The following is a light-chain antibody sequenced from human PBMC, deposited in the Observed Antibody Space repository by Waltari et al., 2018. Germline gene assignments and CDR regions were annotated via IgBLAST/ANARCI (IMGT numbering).Light chain of an antibody. Sequence: QTVVTQEPSLTVSPGGTVTLTCASSTGAVTSGYYPNWFQQKPGQAPRALIYSTRNQRSGTPARFSGSRLGGKAALTLSGVQPEDEAEYYCLLYYGGAYVVFGGGTKLTVL. V-gene: IGLV7-43*01. CDR2: STR. J-gene: IGLJ2*01. CDR3: LLYYGGAYVV. CDR1: TGAVTSGYY.